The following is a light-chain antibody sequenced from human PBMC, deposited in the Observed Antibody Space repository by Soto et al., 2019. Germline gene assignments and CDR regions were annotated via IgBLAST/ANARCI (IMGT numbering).Light chain of an antibody. CDR1: QDIKNY. CDR2: DAS. CDR3: QQYDNLPLT. Sequence: DIQMTPSPSSLSASVGDRVTITFQASQDIKNYLNWYQQKSGKAPKLLIYDASDLETGVPSRFSGSGSGTDFTFTINSLQPEDIATYYCQQYDNLPLTFGGGTKVDIK. J-gene: IGKJ4*01. V-gene: IGKV1-33*01.